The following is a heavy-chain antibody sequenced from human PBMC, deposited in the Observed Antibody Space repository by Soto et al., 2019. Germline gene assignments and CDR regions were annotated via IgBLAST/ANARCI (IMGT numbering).Heavy chain of an antibody. D-gene: IGHD4-17*01. CDR1: GGTFSSYT. Sequence: QVQLVQSGAEVKKPGSSVKVSCKASGGTFSSYTISWVRQAPGQGLEWMGRIIPILGIANYAQKFQGRVTINADKSTSTAYMELSSLRSEDTAVYYCARGLRAVTTPDNWFDPWGQGTLVTVSS. J-gene: IGHJ5*02. CDR3: ARGLRAVTTPDNWFDP. V-gene: IGHV1-69*02. CDR2: IIPILGIA.